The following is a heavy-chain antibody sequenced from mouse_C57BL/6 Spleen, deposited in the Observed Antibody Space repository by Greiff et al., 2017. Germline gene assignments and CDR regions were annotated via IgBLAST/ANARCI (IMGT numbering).Heavy chain of an antibody. CDR3: ARDGAWYFDV. J-gene: IGHJ1*03. CDR2: ISDGGSYT. V-gene: IGHV5-4*01. CDR1: GFTFSSYA. Sequence: EVQLVESGGGLVKPGGSLKLSCAASGFTFSSYAMSWVRQTPEKRLEWVATISDGGSYTYYPDNVKGRFTISRDNAKNNLYLQMSHLKSEDTAMYYCARDGAWYFDVWGTGTTVTVSS.